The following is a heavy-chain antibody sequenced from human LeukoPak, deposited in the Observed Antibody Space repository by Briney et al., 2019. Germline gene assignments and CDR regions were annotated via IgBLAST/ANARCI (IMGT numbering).Heavy chain of an antibody. J-gene: IGHJ4*02. D-gene: IGHD3-22*01. CDR3: ARDSSGYYPYFDY. V-gene: IGHV4-59*01. CDR1: GGSISSYY. Sequence: SETLSLTCTVPGGSISSYYWSWIRQPPGKGLEWIGYIYYSGSTNYNPSLKSRVTISVDTSKNQFSLKLSSVTAADTAVYYCARDSSGYYPYFDYWGQGTLVTVSS. CDR2: IYYSGST.